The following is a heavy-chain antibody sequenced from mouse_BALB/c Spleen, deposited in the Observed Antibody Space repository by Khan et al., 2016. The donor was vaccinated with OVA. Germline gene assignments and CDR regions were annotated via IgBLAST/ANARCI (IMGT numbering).Heavy chain of an antibody. D-gene: IGHD2-14*01. J-gene: IGHJ3*01. CDR2: MIYSGNT. CDR3: ARSTYRYAFAY. Sequence: EVELVESGPSLVKPSQTLSLTCSVTGDSITSGYWSWIRKFPGNKLEYMGYMIYSGNTYYNPSLKSRISITRHTSKNQSYLQLNSVTTEDTATYYCARSTYRYAFAYWGQGTLVTVSA. V-gene: IGHV3-8*02. CDR1: GDSITSGY.